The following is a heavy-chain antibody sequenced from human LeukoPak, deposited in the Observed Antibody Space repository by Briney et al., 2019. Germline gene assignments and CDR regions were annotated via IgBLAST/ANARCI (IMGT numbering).Heavy chain of an antibody. V-gene: IGHV3-23*01. CDR3: AKDYYDSSGYPDYYYYYMDV. CDR2: ISGSGGST. CDR1: GFTFSSYS. Sequence: PGGSLRLSCAASGFTFSSYSMSWVRQAPGKGLEWVSAISGSGGSTYYADSVKGRFTISRDNSKNTLYLQMNSLRAEDTAVYYCAKDYYDSSGYPDYYYYYMDVWGKGTTVTVSS. D-gene: IGHD3-22*01. J-gene: IGHJ6*03.